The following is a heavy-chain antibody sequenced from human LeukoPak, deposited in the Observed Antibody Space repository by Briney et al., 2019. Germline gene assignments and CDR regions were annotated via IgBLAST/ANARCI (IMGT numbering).Heavy chain of an antibody. Sequence: GGSLRLSCAASGFTFTSFSLNWVRQAPGKGLEWISYISASSTTIYYADSVKGRFTISRDNSKNTLYLQMNSLRAEDTAVYYCAKAPYGIVGATSWFDLWGQGTLVTVSS. D-gene: IGHD1-26*01. CDR3: AKAPYGIVGATSWFDL. CDR1: GFTFTSFS. V-gene: IGHV3-48*01. J-gene: IGHJ5*02. CDR2: ISASSTTI.